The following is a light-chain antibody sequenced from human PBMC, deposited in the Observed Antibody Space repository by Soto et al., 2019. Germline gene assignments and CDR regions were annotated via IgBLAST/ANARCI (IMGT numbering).Light chain of an antibody. CDR3: QQYNSWPPLT. Sequence: ETVMTQSPATLSVSPGERATLSCSASQSVRTKLAWYQQKPGQAPRLLIYGASSRATGIPARFSGSGSGTEFTLTISSLQSEDSAVYYCQQYNSWPPLTFGGGTKVDIK. V-gene: IGKV3D-15*01. CDR2: GAS. CDR1: QSVRTK. J-gene: IGKJ4*01.